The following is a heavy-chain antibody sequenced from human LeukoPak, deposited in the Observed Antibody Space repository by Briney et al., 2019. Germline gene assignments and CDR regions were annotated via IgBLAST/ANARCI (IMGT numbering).Heavy chain of an antibody. Sequence: GASVKVSCKASGYIFTGFYIHWVRQAPGQGLEWMGWINPNSGGTKYARKFQGRVTMNRDTSISTVYMELSRLRSDDTAVYYCARGYDTTRYGWFGPWGQGTLVIVSS. CDR1: GYIFTGFY. D-gene: IGHD1-1*01. CDR2: INPNSGGT. J-gene: IGHJ5*02. CDR3: ARGYDTTRYGWFGP. V-gene: IGHV1-2*02.